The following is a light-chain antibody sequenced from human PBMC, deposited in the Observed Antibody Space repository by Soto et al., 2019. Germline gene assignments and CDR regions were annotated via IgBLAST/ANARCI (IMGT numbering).Light chain of an antibody. CDR1: SSNIANNY. J-gene: IGLJ3*02. V-gene: IGLV1-51*01. CDR3: GTWDSSLSDWG. Sequence: QSVLTQPPSVSAAPGQKVTISCSGSSSNIANNYVSWYQHLPGTAPKLLIYDNNKRPSGIPDRFSGSKSGTSATLGITGLQNGDEADYYCGTWDSSLSDWGFGGGTQVTVL. CDR2: DNN.